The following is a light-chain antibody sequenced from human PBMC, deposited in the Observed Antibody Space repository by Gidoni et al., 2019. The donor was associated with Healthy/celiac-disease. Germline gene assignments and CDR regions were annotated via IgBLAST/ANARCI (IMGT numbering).Light chain of an antibody. CDR1: QSISSY. CDR3: QQSYSTLFP. Sequence: DIQMTQSPSSLSACVGDRVTITCRASQSISSYLNWYQQKPGKAPKLLIYAASSLQSGVPSRFSGSGSGTDFTLTISSLQPDDFATYYCQQSYSTLFPFGPXTKVDIK. J-gene: IGKJ3*01. V-gene: IGKV1-39*01. CDR2: AAS.